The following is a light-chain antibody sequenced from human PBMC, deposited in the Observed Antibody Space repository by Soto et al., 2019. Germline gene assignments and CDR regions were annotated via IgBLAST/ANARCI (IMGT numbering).Light chain of an antibody. J-gene: IGKJ4*01. CDR2: GAS. CDR3: QQYSKWPLT. Sequence: EFVLTQSPGTLSLSPGERATLSCRASQTVSSNLAWYQQKPGQAPRLLIYGASTRATGIPARFSGSGSGTEFILTISSLQSEDFAVYYCQQYSKWPLTFGGGTKVDIK. V-gene: IGKV3-15*01. CDR1: QTVSSN.